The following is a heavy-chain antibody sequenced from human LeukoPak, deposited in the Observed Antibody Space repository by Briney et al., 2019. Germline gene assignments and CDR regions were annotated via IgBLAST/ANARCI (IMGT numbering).Heavy chain of an antibody. CDR3: ARVSATRDYFDY. Sequence: GASVTVSCKASGGTFSSYAISWVRQAPGQGLEWMGGIIPIFGTANYAQKFQGRVTITADESTSTAYMELSSLRSEDTAVYYCARVSATRDYFDYWGQGTLVTVSS. V-gene: IGHV1-69*13. CDR2: IIPIFGTA. CDR1: GGTFSSYA. J-gene: IGHJ4*02. D-gene: IGHD1-26*01.